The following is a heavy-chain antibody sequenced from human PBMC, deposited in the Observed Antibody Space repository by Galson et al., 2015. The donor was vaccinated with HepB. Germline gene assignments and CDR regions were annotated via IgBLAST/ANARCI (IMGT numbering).Heavy chain of an antibody. D-gene: IGHD3-9*01. CDR1: GFTFSSYS. J-gene: IGHJ4*02. V-gene: IGHV3-48*02. Sequence: SLRLTCAASGFTFSSYSMNWVRQAPGKGLEWVSYISSSSSTIYYADSVKGRFTISRDNAKNSLYLQMNSLRDEDTAVYYCARPGRYFDWLRGGVDYWGQGTLVTVSS. CDR3: ARPGRYFDWLRGGVDY. CDR2: ISSSSSTI.